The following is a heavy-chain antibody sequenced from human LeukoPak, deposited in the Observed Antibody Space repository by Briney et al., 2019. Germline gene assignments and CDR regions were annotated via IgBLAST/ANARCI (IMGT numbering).Heavy chain of an antibody. D-gene: IGHD3-10*01. V-gene: IGHV4-31*03. CDR1: GGSISSGGYC. CDR2: IYYSGST. J-gene: IGHJ3*02. Sequence: SETLSLTCTVSGGSISSGGYCWSWIRQPPGKGLEWIGYIYYSGSTYYNPSLKSRVTIAVDTSKNQFSLKLSSVTAADTAVYYCARDRYYGSGSDAFDIWGQGTMVTVSS. CDR3: ARDRYYGSGSDAFDI.